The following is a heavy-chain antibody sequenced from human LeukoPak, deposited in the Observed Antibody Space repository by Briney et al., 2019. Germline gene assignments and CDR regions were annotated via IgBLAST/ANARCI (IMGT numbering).Heavy chain of an antibody. CDR2: INPNSGGT. J-gene: IGHJ4*02. D-gene: IGHD2-15*01. Sequence: ASVKVSCKASGYTFTGYYMHWVRQAPGQGLEWMGWINPNSGGTNYAQKFQGRVTMTRDTSISTAYMELSRLRSDDTAVYYCARAAVNGGSSDYWGQGTLVTVSS. CDR1: GYTFTGYY. CDR3: ARAAVNGGSSDY. V-gene: IGHV1-2*02.